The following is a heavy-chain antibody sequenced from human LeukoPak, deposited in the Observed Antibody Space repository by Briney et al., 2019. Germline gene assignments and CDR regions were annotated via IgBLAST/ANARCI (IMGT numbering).Heavy chain of an antibody. D-gene: IGHD3-10*01. J-gene: IGHJ3*02. CDR1: GFTFSSSW. Sequence: GGSLRLSCADSGFTFSSSWMSWVRQAPGKGLEWVAHIKQDGSEKYYVDSVKGRFTISRDNAKNSLYLQMNSLRAEDTAAYYCARKGSGVLLWFGELLLGAFDIWGQGTMVTVSS. CDR2: IKQDGSEK. V-gene: IGHV3-7*01. CDR3: ARKGSGVLLWFGELLLGAFDI.